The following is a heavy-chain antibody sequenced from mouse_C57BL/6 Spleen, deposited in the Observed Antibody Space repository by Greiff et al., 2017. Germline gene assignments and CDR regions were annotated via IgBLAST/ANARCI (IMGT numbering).Heavy chain of an antibody. D-gene: IGHD1-1*01. J-gene: IGHJ4*01. Sequence: QVTLKVSGPGILQSSQTLSLSCSFSGFSLSTSGMGVSWIRQPPGKGLEWLAHIYWDDAKCYNPSLKSRLTISKDTSRYQVFLKITSVDTADTATYYCARNYEDYAMDYWGQGTSVTVSS. CDR2: IYWDDAK. CDR1: GFSLSTSGMG. V-gene: IGHV8-12*01. CDR3: ARNYEDYAMDY.